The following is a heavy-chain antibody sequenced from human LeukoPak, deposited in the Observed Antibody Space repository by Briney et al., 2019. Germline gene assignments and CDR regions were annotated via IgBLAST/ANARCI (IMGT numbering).Heavy chain of an antibody. J-gene: IGHJ3*02. V-gene: IGHV4-59*08. Sequence: PSETLSLTCTVSGGSISSYYWSWIRQSPGKGLEWIGYIYNSGSTNYNPSLKSRVTISVDTSKNQFSLKLSSVTAADTAVYYCARADIVVVPAAIRFEYSSSPSAFDIWGQGTMVTVSS. CDR1: GGSISSYY. D-gene: IGHD2-2*02. CDR3: ARADIVVVPAAIRFEYSSSPSAFDI. CDR2: IYNSGST.